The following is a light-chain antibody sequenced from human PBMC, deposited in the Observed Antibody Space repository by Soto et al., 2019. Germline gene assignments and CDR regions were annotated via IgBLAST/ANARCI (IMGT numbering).Light chain of an antibody. J-gene: IGLJ1*01. CDR1: SSDVGGYNY. CDR3: TSFSGSGTYD. V-gene: IGLV2-14*01. CDR2: DVT. Sequence: QSVLTQPASVSGSPGQSIAISCTGTSSDVGGYNYLSWYQQYPGKAPKLIIFDVTNRPSGVSDRFSGSKSGSTASLTISGLQADDEAAYYCTSFSGSGTYDSGTRTTVTLL.